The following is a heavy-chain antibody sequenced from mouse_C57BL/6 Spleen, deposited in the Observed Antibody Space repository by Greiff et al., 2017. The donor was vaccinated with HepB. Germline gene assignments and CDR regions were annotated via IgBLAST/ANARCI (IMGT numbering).Heavy chain of an antibody. Sequence: QVQLQQPGAELVRPGSSVKLSCKASGYTFTSYWMHWVKQRPIQGLEWIGNIDPSDSETHYNQKFKDKATLTVDNSSSTAYMQLSSLTSEDSAVYYCARDYKGHFDYWGQGTTLTVSS. CDR2: IDPSDSET. D-gene: IGHD2-12*01. CDR3: ARDYKGHFDY. J-gene: IGHJ2*01. V-gene: IGHV1-52*01. CDR1: GYTFTSYW.